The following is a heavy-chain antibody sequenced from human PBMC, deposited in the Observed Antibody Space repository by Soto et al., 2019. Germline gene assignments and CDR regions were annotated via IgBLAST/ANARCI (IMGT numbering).Heavy chain of an antibody. Sequence: EVQLLESGGGLVQPGGSLRLSCTASGITFTSHAMNWVRQAPGKGLDWVSGISGSVGSTYYADSVKVRFTVSRENSKNTLFLQVNSLRVDDTAVYYCVVSSAEAAGIFDYWGQGTLVTVSS. J-gene: IGHJ4*02. D-gene: IGHD6-13*01. CDR3: VVSSAEAAGIFDY. CDR2: ISGSVGST. V-gene: IGHV3-23*01. CDR1: GITFTSHA.